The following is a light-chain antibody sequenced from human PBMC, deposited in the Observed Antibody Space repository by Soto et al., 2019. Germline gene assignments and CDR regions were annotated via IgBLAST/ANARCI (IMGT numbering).Light chain of an antibody. V-gene: IGLV1-44*01. Sequence: QPVLTQPPSASGTPGQRVTISCSGSSSNIGSNGVNWYRQLPGTAPKLLIYSNNQRPSGVPDRFSGSKSGTSASLAISGLQSEDDADYYCAAWDDSLNGVFGGGTKLTVL. CDR1: SSNIGSNG. CDR3: AAWDDSLNGV. CDR2: SNN. J-gene: IGLJ2*01.